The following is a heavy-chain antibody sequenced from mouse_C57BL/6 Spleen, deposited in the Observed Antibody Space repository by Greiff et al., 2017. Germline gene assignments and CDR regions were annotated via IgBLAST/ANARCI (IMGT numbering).Heavy chain of an antibody. J-gene: IGHJ2*01. V-gene: IGHV1-84*01. CDR1: GYTFTDYY. CDR3: ARERGNLYYFDY. CDR2: IYPGSGNT. Sequence: QVQLQQSGPELVKPGASVKISCKASGYTFTDYYINWVKQRPGKGLEWIGWIYPGSGNTKYNEKFKGKATLTVDTSSSTAYMQLSSLTSEDSAVYFCARERGNLYYFDYWGQGTTLTVSS. D-gene: IGHD2-1*01.